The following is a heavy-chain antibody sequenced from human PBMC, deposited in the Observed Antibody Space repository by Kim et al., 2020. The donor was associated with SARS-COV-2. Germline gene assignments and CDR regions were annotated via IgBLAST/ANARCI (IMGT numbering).Heavy chain of an antibody. V-gene: IGHV3-9*01. Sequence: GGSLRLSCAASGFTFDDYAMHWVRPAPGKGLEWVSGISWNSGSIGYADSVKGRFTISRDNAKNSLYLQMNSLRAEDTALYYCAKSASLEWLPPPGLGAGPPHFDYWGQGTLVNVSS. J-gene: IGHJ4*02. D-gene: IGHD3-3*01. CDR2: ISWNSGSI. CDR3: AKSASLEWLPPPGLGAGPPHFDY. CDR1: GFTFDDYA.